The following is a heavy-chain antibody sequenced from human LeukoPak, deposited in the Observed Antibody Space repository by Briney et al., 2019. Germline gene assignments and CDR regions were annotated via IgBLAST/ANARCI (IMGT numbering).Heavy chain of an antibody. CDR1: GFTFSTYD. CDR3: AKDLTYTSQGGSDS. V-gene: IGHV3-30*02. D-gene: IGHD3-16*01. Sequence: GGSLRLSCTASGFTFSTYDMHWVRQAPGKGLQWVTFIRYDGNSESYADSVKGRFIISRDNSKNTLYLQMNSLRAEGTALYFCAKDLTYTSQGGSDSWGQGTLVIVSS. J-gene: IGHJ4*02. CDR2: IRYDGNSE.